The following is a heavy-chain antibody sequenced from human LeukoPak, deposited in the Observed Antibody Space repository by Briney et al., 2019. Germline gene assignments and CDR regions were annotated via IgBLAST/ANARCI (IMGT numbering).Heavy chain of an antibody. Sequence: GESLRLSCAASGFTFSSYGMHWVRQAPGKGLEWVAFIRYDGSNKYYADSVKGRFTISRDNAKNSLYLQMNSLRAEDTAVYYCAKCEVVPADMLWTPDYWGQGTLVTVSS. CDR3: AKCEVVPADMLWTPDY. J-gene: IGHJ4*02. CDR2: IRYDGSNK. CDR1: GFTFSSYG. V-gene: IGHV3-30*02. D-gene: IGHD2-2*01.